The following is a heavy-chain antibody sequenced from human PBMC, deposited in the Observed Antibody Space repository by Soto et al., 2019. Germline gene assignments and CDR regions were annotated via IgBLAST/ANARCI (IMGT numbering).Heavy chain of an antibody. CDR2: SYFNGNT. CDR1: AASFSKYC. V-gene: IGHV4-59*01. CDR3: ASVTFGGIVLGR. D-gene: IGHD3-16*01. Sequence: SETLSLTCTVSAASFSKYCWAWIREPPRKGLEWIGYSYFNGNTKYNPSLEGRLTISIDTSKKALSLKLSRVTAADAPVYCCASVTFGGIVLGRWGRGTLVAVCS. J-gene: IGHJ4*01.